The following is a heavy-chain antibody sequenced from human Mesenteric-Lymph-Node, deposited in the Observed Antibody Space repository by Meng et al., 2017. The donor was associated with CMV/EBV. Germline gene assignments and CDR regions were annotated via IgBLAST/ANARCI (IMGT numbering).Heavy chain of an antibody. CDR3: AKGAGPTDSGRY. V-gene: IGHV3-30*02. J-gene: IGHJ4*02. CDR2: IRFDGSNK. D-gene: IGHD4-17*01. CDR1: GFDFSSYG. Sequence: GESLKISCAVSGFDFSSYGMLWVRQAPGKGLEWVAFIRFDGSNKYYADSVKGRFTISRDNSRNTLYLQMNSLRAEDTAVYYCAKGAGPTDSGRYWGQGTLVTVSS.